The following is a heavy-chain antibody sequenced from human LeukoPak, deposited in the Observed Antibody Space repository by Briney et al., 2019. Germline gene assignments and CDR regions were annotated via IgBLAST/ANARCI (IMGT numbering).Heavy chain of an antibody. D-gene: IGHD6-19*01. V-gene: IGHV5-10-1*01. CDR3: ARRVAVAGYYFDY. Sequence: KSGKSLKISCKGSGYSFTYYWISWVRQMPGKGLEWMGRIDPSDSYTNYSPSFHGHVTISADKSLSTAYLQWSSLKASDTAVYYCARRVAVAGYYFDYWGQGTLVAVSS. CDR2: IDPSDSYT. J-gene: IGHJ4*02. CDR1: GYSFTYYW.